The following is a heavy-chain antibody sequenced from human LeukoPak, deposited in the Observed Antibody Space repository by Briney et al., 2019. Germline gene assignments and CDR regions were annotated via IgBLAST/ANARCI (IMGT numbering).Heavy chain of an antibody. V-gene: IGHV3-13*01. CDR1: GFTFSSYD. Sequence: GGSLRLSCAASGFTFSSYDMHWVRQATGKGLEWVSAIGTAGDTYYPGSVKGRFTISRENAKNSLYLQMNNLRAGDTAVYYCARDLGNFGRGGSYFDYWGQGTLVTVSS. D-gene: IGHD4-23*01. CDR3: ARDLGNFGRGGSYFDY. J-gene: IGHJ4*02. CDR2: IGTAGDT.